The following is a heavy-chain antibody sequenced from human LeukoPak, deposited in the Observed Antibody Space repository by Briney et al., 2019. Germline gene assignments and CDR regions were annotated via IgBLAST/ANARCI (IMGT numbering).Heavy chain of an antibody. J-gene: IGHJ4*02. D-gene: IGHD3-22*01. CDR3: ARDGPSPPQYYYDSSGYYRYYFDY. CDR1: GFTFSSYA. Sequence: GRSLRLSCAASGFTFSSYAMHRVRQAPGKGLEWVAVISYDGSNKYYADSVKGRFTISRDNSKNTLYLQMNSLRAEDTAVYYCARDGPSPPQYYYDSSGYYRYYFDYWGQGTLVTVSS. CDR2: ISYDGSNK. V-gene: IGHV3-30-3*01.